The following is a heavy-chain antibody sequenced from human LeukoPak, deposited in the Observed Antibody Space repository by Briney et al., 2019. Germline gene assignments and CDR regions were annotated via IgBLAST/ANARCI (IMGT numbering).Heavy chain of an antibody. D-gene: IGHD4-17*01. CDR1: GFTVSSNY. CDR2: IYSGGST. Sequence: GGSLRLSCAASGFTVSSNYMSWVRQAPGKGLEWVSVIYSGGSTYYADTVKGRFTISRDNSRNTLYLQMNSLRAEDTAVYYCASTFYGDSPPYWGQGTLCTVSS. CDR3: ASTFYGDSPPY. V-gene: IGHV3-66*01. J-gene: IGHJ4*02.